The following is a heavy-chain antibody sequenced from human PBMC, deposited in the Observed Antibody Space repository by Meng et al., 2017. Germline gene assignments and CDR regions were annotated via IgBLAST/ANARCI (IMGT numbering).Heavy chain of an antibody. D-gene: IGHD1-26*01. J-gene: IGHJ4*02. Sequence: QGQLGELGAEVKKPGSSGKASCKASEGTFSSYAISWVRQAPGQGLEWMGGIIPIFGTANYAQKFQGRVTITADKSTSTAYMELSSLRSEDTAVYYCARDGVGATEGYFDYWGQGTLVTVSS. V-gene: IGHV1-69*06. CDR1: EGTFSSYA. CDR3: ARDGVGATEGYFDY. CDR2: IIPIFGTA.